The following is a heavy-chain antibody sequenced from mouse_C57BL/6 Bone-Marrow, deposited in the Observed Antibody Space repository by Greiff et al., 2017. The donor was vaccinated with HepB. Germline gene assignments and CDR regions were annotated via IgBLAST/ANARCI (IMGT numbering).Heavy chain of an antibody. CDR2: INPSSGYT. J-gene: IGHJ3*01. V-gene: IGHV1-7*01. CDR3: ASYYGGSEFAY. Sequence: QVQLKQSGAELAKPGASVKLSCKASGYTFTSYWMHWVKQRPGQGLEWIGYINPSSGYTKYNQKFKDKATLTADKSSSTAYMQLSSLTYADSAVYYCASYYGGSEFAYWGQGTLVTVSA. D-gene: IGHD1-1*01. CDR1: GYTFTSYW.